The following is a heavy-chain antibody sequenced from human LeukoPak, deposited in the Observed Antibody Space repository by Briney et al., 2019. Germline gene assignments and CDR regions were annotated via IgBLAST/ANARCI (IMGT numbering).Heavy chain of an antibody. Sequence: SETLSLTCAVYGGSFSGYYWSWIRQPPGKGLEWIGEISHSGSTNYNPSLKSRVTISVDTSKNQCSLKLGSVTAADTAFYYCASQGHHGKIVGTTLSYFYMDVWGKGTTVTVSS. J-gene: IGHJ6*03. V-gene: IGHV4-34*01. D-gene: IGHD1-26*01. CDR2: ISHSGST. CDR3: ASQGHHGKIVGTTLSYFYMDV. CDR1: GGSFSGYY.